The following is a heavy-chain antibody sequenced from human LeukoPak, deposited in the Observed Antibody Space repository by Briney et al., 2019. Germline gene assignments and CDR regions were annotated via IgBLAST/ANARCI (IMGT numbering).Heavy chain of an antibody. CDR2: IGGGGTT. CDR3: ARWPDAVATNYLLFYYMDV. J-gene: IGHJ6*03. V-gene: IGHV3-23*01. Sequence: GGSLRLSCAASEFTFSSYAMSWVRQAPGKGLQWVSAIGGGGTTHYADSVKGQFTISRDNSKNALYLQMSSLRVEDTALYYCARWPDAVATNYLLFYYMDVWGVGTAVTVS. CDR1: EFTFSSYA. D-gene: IGHD5-24*01.